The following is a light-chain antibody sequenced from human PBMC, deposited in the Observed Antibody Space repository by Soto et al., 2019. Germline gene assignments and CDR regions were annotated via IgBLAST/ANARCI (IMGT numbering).Light chain of an antibody. J-gene: IGLJ2*01. CDR2: EVS. CDR1: SSDVGGYNY. CDR3: SSHAGSSNLV. V-gene: IGLV2-8*01. Sequence: QSALTQPPSASGSPGQSVAISCTGTSSDVGGYNYVSWYQQHPGKAPKLMIYEVSKRPSGVPDRFSGSKSGNTVSLTVSGLQAEDEADYYCSSHAGSSNLVFGGGTKLTVL.